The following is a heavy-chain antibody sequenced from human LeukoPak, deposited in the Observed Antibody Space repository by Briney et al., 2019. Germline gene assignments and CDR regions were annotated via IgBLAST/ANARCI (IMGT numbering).Heavy chain of an antibody. CDR3: ASYVLRFLEWLSRGYYFDY. J-gene: IGHJ4*02. Sequence: SETLSLTCTVSGGSISSSNYYWGWIRQPPGKGLEWIGSIYYSGNTNYNPSLQSRVTMSVDTSKNQFSLKLSSVTAADTAVYYCASYVLRFLEWLSRGYYFDYWGQGTLVTVSS. CDR2: IYYSGNT. V-gene: IGHV4-39*07. D-gene: IGHD3-3*01. CDR1: GGSISSSNYY.